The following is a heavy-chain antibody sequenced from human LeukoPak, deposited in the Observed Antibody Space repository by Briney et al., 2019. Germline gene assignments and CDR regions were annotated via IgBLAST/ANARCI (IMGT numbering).Heavy chain of an antibody. D-gene: IGHD3-22*01. Sequence: TGGSLRLSCVASGFTFSSYGMHWVRQAPGKGLEWVAVIWYDGSNKYYADSVKGRFTISRDNSKNTLYLQMNSLRAEDTAVYYCAKVKGPYYYDSSPLDYWGQGTLVTVSS. CDR1: GFTFSSYG. CDR2: IWYDGSNK. J-gene: IGHJ4*02. V-gene: IGHV3-33*06. CDR3: AKVKGPYYYDSSPLDY.